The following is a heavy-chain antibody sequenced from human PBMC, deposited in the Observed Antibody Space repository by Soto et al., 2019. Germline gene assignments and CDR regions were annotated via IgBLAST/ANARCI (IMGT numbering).Heavy chain of an antibody. CDR3: AKDAVYGDGLWLAGN. CDR2: MTGSGGDI. CDR1: GFSVSRYA. V-gene: IGHV3-23*01. J-gene: IGHJ4*02. D-gene: IGHD2-21*02. Sequence: EVQLLESGGGLVQPGGSLRLSCAASGFSVSRYAMTWVRQPPGKGQEWVAGMTGSGGDIRYADPVKGRFTISKDNSKNTLYLQMNSLRAEDTAIYYCAKDAVYGDGLWLAGNWGQGTLVTVSS.